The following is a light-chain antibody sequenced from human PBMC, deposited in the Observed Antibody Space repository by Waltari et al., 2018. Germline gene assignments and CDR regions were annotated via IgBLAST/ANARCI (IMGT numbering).Light chain of an antibody. V-gene: IGKV1-9*01. CDR2: AAS. J-gene: IGKJ4*01. CDR3: QQLNSYPP. Sequence: IQLTQSPSSLSASVGARVPITCRASQGISSYLAWYQQKPGKAPKLLIYAASTLQSGVPSRFSGSGSGTDFTLTISSLQPEDFATYYCQQLNSYPPFGGGTKVEIK. CDR1: QGISSY.